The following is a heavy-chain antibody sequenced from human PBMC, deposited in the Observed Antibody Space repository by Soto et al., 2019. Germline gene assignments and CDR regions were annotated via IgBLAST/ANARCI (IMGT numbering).Heavy chain of an antibody. CDR3: ARGESSWPYYFDY. J-gene: IGHJ4*02. D-gene: IGHD6-13*01. CDR1: GGSVSRGSYY. V-gene: IGHV4-61*01. Sequence: SETLSLTCSVSGGSVSRGSYYWSWTRQPPGKGLEWIGYIYYGGSTNYNPSLKSRVTISVDTSKNQFSLKLNSVTAADTAVYYCARGESSWPYYFDYWGQGTLVTVSS. CDR2: IYYGGST.